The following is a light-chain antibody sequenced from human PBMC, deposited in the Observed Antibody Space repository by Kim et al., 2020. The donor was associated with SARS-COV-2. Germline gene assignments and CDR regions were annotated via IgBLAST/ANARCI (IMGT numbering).Light chain of an antibody. CDR3: YSTDRSGNGV. CDR1: GLPKKF. Sequence: VSPGQTARITCSGDGLPKKFLYWYQQKSGQAPLLVIHEDNKRPSGIPERLSASSSGTLATLTITGAQVEDEAAYYFYSTDRSGNGVFGGGTQLTVL. V-gene: IGLV3-10*01. J-gene: IGLJ7*01. CDR2: EDN.